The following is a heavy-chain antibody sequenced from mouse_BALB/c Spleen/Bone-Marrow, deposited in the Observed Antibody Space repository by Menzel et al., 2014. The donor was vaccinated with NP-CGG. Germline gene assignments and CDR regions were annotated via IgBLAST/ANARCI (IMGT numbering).Heavy chain of an antibody. CDR2: IGPANGNT. CDR3: AFYYYGSSLFAY. J-gene: IGHJ3*01. CDR1: GFNIKDTY. D-gene: IGHD1-1*01. Sequence: VQLQQSGAELVKPGASVKLSCTASGFNIKDTYMHWVKQRPEQGLEWIGRIGPANGNTKYDPKFQGKATIPADTSSNTAYLQLSRLTSEDTAVYYCAFYYYGSSLFAYWGQGTLVTVAA. V-gene: IGHV14-3*02.